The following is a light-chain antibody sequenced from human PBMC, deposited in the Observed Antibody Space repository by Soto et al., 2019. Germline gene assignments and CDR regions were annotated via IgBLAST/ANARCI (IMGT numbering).Light chain of an antibody. V-gene: IGKV1-39*01. J-gene: IGKJ4*01. CDR1: QNIKKY. CDR3: QQSFGTPLT. Sequence: DIKMTLSPSSLSASVGDRVTITCRASQNIKKYLNWYQQKPGKAPNLLVYTASSLQVGLPSRFSGSGSGTDFTLTISSLQPEDSATYYCQQSFGTPLTFGGGSKADNK. CDR2: TAS.